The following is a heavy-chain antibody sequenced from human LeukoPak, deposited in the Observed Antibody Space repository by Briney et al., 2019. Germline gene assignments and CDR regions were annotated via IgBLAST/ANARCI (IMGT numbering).Heavy chain of an antibody. Sequence: GGSLRLSCAASGFTFSSYWMNWARQAPGKGLEWVANIKQDGSKKSYVDSVKGRFTISRDNAKNSLYLQMNSLRAEDTAIYYCTRVGYIDEGIDYWGQGTLVTVSS. CDR2: IKQDGSKK. D-gene: IGHD5-24*01. CDR1: GFTFSSYW. J-gene: IGHJ4*02. CDR3: TRVGYIDEGIDY. V-gene: IGHV3-7*04.